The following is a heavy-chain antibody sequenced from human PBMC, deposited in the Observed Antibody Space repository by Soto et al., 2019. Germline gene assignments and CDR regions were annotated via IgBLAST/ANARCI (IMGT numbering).Heavy chain of an antibody. D-gene: IGHD6-13*01. Sequence: SETLSLTCAVYGGSFSGYYWSWIRQPPGKGLEWIGEINHSGSTNYNPSLKSRVTISVDTSKNQFSLKLSSVTAADTAVYYCARTYSSSWYRYYFDYWGQRTLVAVSS. V-gene: IGHV4-34*01. CDR2: INHSGST. J-gene: IGHJ4*02. CDR3: ARTYSSSWYRYYFDY. CDR1: GGSFSGYY.